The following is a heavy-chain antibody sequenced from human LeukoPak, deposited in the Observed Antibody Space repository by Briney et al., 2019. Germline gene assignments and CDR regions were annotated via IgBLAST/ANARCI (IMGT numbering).Heavy chain of an antibody. CDR3: ARDGGTVTHFDY. D-gene: IGHD4-17*01. V-gene: IGHV4-31*03. J-gene: IGHJ4*02. Sequence: SETLSLTCTVSGRSISSSGYYWRWIRQRPGKGLEWVGYIYYNGNTYYNPSLKSRIAISVDTSENQFSLRLTSVTAADTAVYYCARDGGTVTHFDYWGQGTLVTVSS. CDR2: IYYNGNT. CDR1: GRSISSSGYY.